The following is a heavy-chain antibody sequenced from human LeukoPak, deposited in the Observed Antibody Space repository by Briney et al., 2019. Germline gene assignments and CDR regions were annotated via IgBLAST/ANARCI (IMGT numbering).Heavy chain of an antibody. V-gene: IGHV3-48*03. J-gene: IGHJ4*02. Sequence: GGSLRLSCAASGFTFSSYEMNWVRRAPGKGLEWVSYISTSGSTIYHADSVKGRFTISRDNAKNSLFLQMNSLRAEDTAVYYCARRGYYGSSGYLFDYWGQGTLVTVSS. CDR3: ARRGYYGSSGYLFDY. D-gene: IGHD3-22*01. CDR2: ISTSGSTI. CDR1: GFTFSSYE.